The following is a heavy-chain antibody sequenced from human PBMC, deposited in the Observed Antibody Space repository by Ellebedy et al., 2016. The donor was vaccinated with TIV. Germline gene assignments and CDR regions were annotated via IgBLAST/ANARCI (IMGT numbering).Heavy chain of an antibody. Sequence: SETLSLXXAVYGGSFSGYYWSWIRQPPGKGLEWIGEINHSGSTNYNPSLKSRVTISVDTSKNQFSLKLSSVTAADTAVYYCARFGYYDSSGYSDYYFDYWGQGTLVTVSS. V-gene: IGHV4-34*01. CDR2: INHSGST. CDR3: ARFGYYDSSGYSDYYFDY. CDR1: GGSFSGYY. J-gene: IGHJ4*02. D-gene: IGHD3-22*01.